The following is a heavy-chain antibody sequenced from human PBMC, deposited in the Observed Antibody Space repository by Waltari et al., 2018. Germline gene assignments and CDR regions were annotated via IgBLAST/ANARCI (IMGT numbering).Heavy chain of an antibody. J-gene: IGHJ4*02. CDR2: INHSGST. Sequence: QVQLQQWGAGLLKPSETLSLTCAVYGGSFSGYYWSWIRQPPGKGLEWIGEINHSGSTNYNPSRTSRVTLSVATSKNQFSLKLSSVTAADTAVYYCARRSSLYSSIAARLFDYWGQGTLVTVSS. CDR1: GGSFSGYY. CDR3: ARRSSLYSSIAARLFDY. V-gene: IGHV4-34*01. D-gene: IGHD6-6*01.